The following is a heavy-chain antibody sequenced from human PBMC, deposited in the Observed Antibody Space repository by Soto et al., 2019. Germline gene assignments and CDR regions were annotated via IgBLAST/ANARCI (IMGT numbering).Heavy chain of an antibody. D-gene: IGHD6-6*01. CDR1: GFTFSGYW. V-gene: IGHV3-74*01. CDR2: INSDGSST. J-gene: IGHJ1*01. CDR3: EKRYSSSYSRYFHH. Sequence: GGSLRLSCAASGFTFSGYWMHLVRQARGKGLVWVSRINSDGSSTSYADSVKGRFTISRDNAKNTLYLQMHSLRAEDTAVYYYEKRYSSSYSRYFHHWGQGTLVTVSS.